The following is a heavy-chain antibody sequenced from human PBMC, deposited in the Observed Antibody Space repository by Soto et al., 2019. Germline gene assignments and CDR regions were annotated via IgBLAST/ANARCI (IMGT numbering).Heavy chain of an antibody. Sequence: QVQLVQSGAEVKKPGSSVKVSCKASGGTFSSYAISWVRQAPGQWLEWMGGIIPIFGTANYAQKFQGRVTITADESTSTAYMELSSLRSEDTAVYYCARALGDFWSGYYRYYYYGMDVWGQGTTVTVSS. J-gene: IGHJ6*02. V-gene: IGHV1-69*01. CDR1: GGTFSSYA. D-gene: IGHD3-3*01. CDR2: IIPIFGTA. CDR3: ARALGDFWSGYYRYYYYGMDV.